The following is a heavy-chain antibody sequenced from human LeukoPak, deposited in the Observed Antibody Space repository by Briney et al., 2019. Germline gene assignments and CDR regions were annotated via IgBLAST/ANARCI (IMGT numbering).Heavy chain of an antibody. CDR1: GGSFSGYY. V-gene: IGHV4-34*01. J-gene: IGHJ4*02. Sequence: SQTLSLTCAVYGGSFSGYYWSWIRQPPGEGLEWIGEIDQSGSTNYNPSLESRVTITIDTSKNQLSLKLNSVTAADTAVYYCAINDGSGSYYKSDYWGQGTLVTVSS. CDR3: AINDGSGSYYKSDY. D-gene: IGHD3-10*01. CDR2: IDQSGST.